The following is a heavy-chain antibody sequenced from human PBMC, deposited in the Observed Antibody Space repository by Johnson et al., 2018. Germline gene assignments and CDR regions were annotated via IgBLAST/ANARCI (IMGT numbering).Heavy chain of an antibody. Sequence: QVQLVQSGGGVVQPGRSLRLSCAASGFTFNTHAIHWVRQAPGKGLEWVAFISYDGSNKYYADSVKGRFTISRDNSKNTLYLQMNSLRAEDTAVYYCARVLYYYESSGSPDYWGQGTLVTVSS. CDR1: GFTFNTHA. V-gene: IGHV3-30-3*01. J-gene: IGHJ4*02. CDR3: ARVLYYYESSGSPDY. D-gene: IGHD3-22*01. CDR2: ISYDGSNK.